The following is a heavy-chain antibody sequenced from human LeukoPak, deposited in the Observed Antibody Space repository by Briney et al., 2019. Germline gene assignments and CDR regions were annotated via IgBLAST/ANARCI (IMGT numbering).Heavy chain of an antibody. V-gene: IGHV4-38-2*02. Sequence: SETLSLTCTVSGYSISSGNYWGWIRQPPGKGLEWIGSIYHSGSTYYNPSLKSRVTISVDTSKNQFSLKLSSVTAADTAVYYCARDVTDPTIAAIRYYYMDVWGKGTTVTVSS. J-gene: IGHJ6*03. CDR1: GYSISSGNY. CDR3: ARDVTDPTIAAIRYYYMDV. D-gene: IGHD6-6*01. CDR2: IYHSGST.